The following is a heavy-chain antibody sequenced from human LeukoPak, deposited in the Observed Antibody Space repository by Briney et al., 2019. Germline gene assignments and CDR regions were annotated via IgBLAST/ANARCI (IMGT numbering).Heavy chain of an antibody. CDR3: AKDLTYDSSGYSVGINY. Sequence: PGGSLRLSCAASGFTFDDYAMHWVRQAPGKGLEWVSGISWNSGSIGYADSVKGRFTISRDNAKNSLYLQMNSLRAEDTALCYCAKDLTYDSSGYSVGINYWGQGTLVTVSS. CDR1: GFTFDDYA. D-gene: IGHD3-22*01. V-gene: IGHV3-9*01. J-gene: IGHJ4*02. CDR2: ISWNSGSI.